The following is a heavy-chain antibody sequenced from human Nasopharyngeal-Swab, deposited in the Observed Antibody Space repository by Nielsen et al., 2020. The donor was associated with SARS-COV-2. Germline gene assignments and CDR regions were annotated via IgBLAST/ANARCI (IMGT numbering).Heavy chain of an antibody. CDR3: ARRSGQRWDYWYFEL. Sequence: SETLSLTCTVSGGSISSYYWSWIRQPAGKGLEWIGRIYTSGSTNYNPSLKSRVTISVDTSKNQFSLKLSSVTAADTAVYYCARRSGQRWDYWYFELWGRGTLVTVSS. J-gene: IGHJ2*01. CDR1: GGSISSYY. CDR2: IYTSGST. V-gene: IGHV4-4*07. D-gene: IGHD4-23*01.